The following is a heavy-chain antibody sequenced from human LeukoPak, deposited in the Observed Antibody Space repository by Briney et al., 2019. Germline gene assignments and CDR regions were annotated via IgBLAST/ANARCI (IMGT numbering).Heavy chain of an antibody. CDR2: INPSGGST. J-gene: IGHJ3*02. Sequence: ASVKVSCKASGYTFTSYYMHWVRQAPGQGLEWMGIINPSGGSTSYAQKFQGRVTMTRDTSTSTAYMELRSLRSDDTAVYYCAREALMVRGVKSAFDIWGQGTMVTVSS. D-gene: IGHD3-10*01. CDR3: AREALMVRGVKSAFDI. V-gene: IGHV1-46*01. CDR1: GYTFTSYY.